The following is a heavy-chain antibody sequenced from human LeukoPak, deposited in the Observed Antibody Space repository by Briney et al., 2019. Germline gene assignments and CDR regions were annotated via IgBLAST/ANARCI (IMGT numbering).Heavy chain of an antibody. Sequence: PSETLSLTRTVSGGPISRYYWSWIRQPPGKGLEWIGYIYYSGSTNYNPSLKSRVTISVDTSKNQFSLKLSSVTAADTAVYYCASGQKSSSRSDHAFDIWGQGTMVTVSS. CDR3: ASGQKSSSRSDHAFDI. J-gene: IGHJ3*02. CDR2: IYYSGST. CDR1: GGPISRYY. D-gene: IGHD6-13*01. V-gene: IGHV4-59*01.